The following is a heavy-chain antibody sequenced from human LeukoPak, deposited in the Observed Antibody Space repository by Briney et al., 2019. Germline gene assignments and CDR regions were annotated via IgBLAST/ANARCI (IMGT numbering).Heavy chain of an antibody. CDR1: GGSFSGYY. J-gene: IGHJ6*02. V-gene: IGHV4-34*01. CDR3: ARGNGIAAADPYYYYYGMDV. D-gene: IGHD6-13*01. Sequence: SETLSLTCAVYGGSFSGYYWSWIRQPPGKGLEWIGEINHSGSTNYNPSLKSRVTISVDTSKNQFSLKLSSVTAAGTAVYYCARGNGIAAADPYYYYYGMDVWGQGTTVTVSS. CDR2: INHSGST.